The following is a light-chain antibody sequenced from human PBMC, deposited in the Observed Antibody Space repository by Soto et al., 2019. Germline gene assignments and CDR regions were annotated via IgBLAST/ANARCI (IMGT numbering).Light chain of an antibody. CDR3: QQWRA. Sequence: EVVLTQSPATLSVSAGGTVTLSCRASQSVRTNVAWYQQIPGQAPRLLVYGASTRATGVPARFTGSGSGTDFTLTISRLEPEDFAVYYCQQWRAFGQGTKVDIK. J-gene: IGKJ1*01. CDR2: GAS. V-gene: IGKV3-15*01. CDR1: QSVRTN.